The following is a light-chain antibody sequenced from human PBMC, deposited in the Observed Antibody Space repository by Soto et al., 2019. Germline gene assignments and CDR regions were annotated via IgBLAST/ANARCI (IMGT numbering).Light chain of an antibody. J-gene: IGKJ5*01. CDR2: AAS. CDR3: QQLNSYPIT. CDR1: QGISSF. Sequence: IQLTQSPSSLSASVGDRVTITCRASQGISSFLAWYQQKPGKAPKLLIHAASTLQSGVPSRFSGIGSGTDLTITISSLQPEDGETYDCQQLNSYPITFGQGTRLEIK. V-gene: IGKV1-9*01.